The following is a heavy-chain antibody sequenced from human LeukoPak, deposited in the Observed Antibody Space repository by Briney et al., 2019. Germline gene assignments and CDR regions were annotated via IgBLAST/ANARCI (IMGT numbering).Heavy chain of an antibody. CDR3: AREATIVVVIDY. Sequence: GGSLRLSCAASGFTFSSYAMHWVRQAPGKGLEWVAVISYDGSNKYYADSVKGRFTISRDNSKNTLYLQMNSLRAEDTAVYYCAREATIVVVIDYWGQGTLVTVSS. CDR1: GFTFSSYA. CDR2: ISYDGSNK. V-gene: IGHV3-30*04. J-gene: IGHJ4*02. D-gene: IGHD3-22*01.